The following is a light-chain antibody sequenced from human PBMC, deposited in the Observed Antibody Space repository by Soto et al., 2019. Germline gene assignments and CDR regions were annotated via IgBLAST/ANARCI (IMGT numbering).Light chain of an antibody. CDR1: QTVSTSY. V-gene: IGKV3-20*01. J-gene: IGKJ2*01. CDR3: QQCGPSFVYS. Sequence: EIALTQSPGTLSSSPEERATLSCRASQTVSTSYLAWYQQKPHQAPRLLIYGASTRATGIPGRFCGSASGTEFTLPISGVEPVDFGVYCCQQCGPSFVYSFGQGKNLEIK. CDR2: GAS.